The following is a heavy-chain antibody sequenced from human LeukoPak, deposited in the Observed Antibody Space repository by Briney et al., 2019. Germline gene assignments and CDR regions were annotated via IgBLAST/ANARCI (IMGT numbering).Heavy chain of an antibody. D-gene: IGHD2-2*01. CDR2: VSGNGAGT. V-gene: IGHV3-23*01. CDR1: RFTFSSYA. CDR3: AKDPYGTRYFDY. J-gene: IGHJ4*02. Sequence: PGGSLRLSCAASRFTFSSYAMSWVRQAPGKGLEWVSGVSGNGAGTYYADSVKGRFTISRDNSKNMLYLQMNSLRAEDTAVYYCAKDPYGTRYFDYWGQGTLVTAS.